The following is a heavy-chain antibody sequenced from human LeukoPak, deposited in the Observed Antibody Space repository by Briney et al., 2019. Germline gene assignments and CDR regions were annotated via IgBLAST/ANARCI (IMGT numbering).Heavy chain of an antibody. D-gene: IGHD3-10*01. CDR3: AKSRVLLNYFDY. CDR1: GFTFSSFA. CDR2: ISGGGGST. Sequence: GGFLRLSCVASGFTFSSFAVSWVRQAPGKGLEWVSVISGGGGSTFYADSVKGRFTISRDNSKNTLYLQMNSLRAEDTAVYYCAKSRVLLNYFDYWGQGTLVTVSS. J-gene: IGHJ4*02. V-gene: IGHV3-23*01.